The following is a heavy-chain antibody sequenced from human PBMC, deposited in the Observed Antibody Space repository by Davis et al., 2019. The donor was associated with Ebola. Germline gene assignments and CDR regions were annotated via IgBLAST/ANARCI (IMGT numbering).Heavy chain of an antibody. CDR3: ARDSLCTYGVCNDRDYDY. Sequence: ASVKVSCKASGYTFTSYGISWVRQAPGQGLEWMGRISAYNGNTNYVQKLQGRVTVTTDTSTSTAYMDLRSLRSDDTAMYYCARDSLCTYGVCNDRDYDYWGQGTLVTVSS. CDR2: ISAYNGNT. D-gene: IGHD2-8*01. J-gene: IGHJ4*02. V-gene: IGHV1-18*01. CDR1: GYTFTSYG.